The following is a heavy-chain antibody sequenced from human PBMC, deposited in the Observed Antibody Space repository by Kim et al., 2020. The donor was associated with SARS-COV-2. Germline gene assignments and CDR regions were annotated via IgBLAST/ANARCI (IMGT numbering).Heavy chain of an antibody. CDR3: ARQGDQWLANNWFAP. Sequence: GESLKISCKGSGYNFTNYGINWVRQMPGKGLEWMGRTDPGDSYATYGPSFQGHVTISADTSINTAYLQWTSLKASDTAMYFCARQGDQWLANNWFAPWGQGTLVTVSS. D-gene: IGHD6-19*01. J-gene: IGHJ5*02. V-gene: IGHV5-10-1*01. CDR2: TDPGDSYA. CDR1: GYNFTNYG.